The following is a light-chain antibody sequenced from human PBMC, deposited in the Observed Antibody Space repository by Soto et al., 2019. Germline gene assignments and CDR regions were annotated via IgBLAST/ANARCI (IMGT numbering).Light chain of an antibody. J-gene: IGLJ1*01. V-gene: IGLV4-69*01. CDR3: QTWVTGIYV. CDR2: LNSDGSH. CDR1: SGHSSYA. Sequence: QLVLTQSPSASASLGASVKLTCTLSSGHSSYAIAWHQQQPEKGPRYLMKLNSDGSHSKGDGIPDRFSGSSSGADRYLTISSLQSEDEADYYCQTWVTGIYVFGTGTKLTVL.